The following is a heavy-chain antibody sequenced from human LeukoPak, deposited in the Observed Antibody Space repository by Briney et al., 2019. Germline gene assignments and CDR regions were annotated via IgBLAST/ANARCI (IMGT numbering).Heavy chain of an antibody. CDR2: ISGSGGST. V-gene: IGHV3-23*01. CDR3: AKEGGGSSGWYLDFYYCGMDV. Sequence: GGSLRLSCAASGFTFSSYGMSWVRQAPGKGLEWVSTISGSGGSTYYADSVKGRFTISRDNSKNRLYLQMNSLRAEDTAVYYCAKEGGGSSGWYLDFYYCGMDVWGKGTTVTVSS. CDR1: GFTFSSYG. D-gene: IGHD6-19*01. J-gene: IGHJ6*04.